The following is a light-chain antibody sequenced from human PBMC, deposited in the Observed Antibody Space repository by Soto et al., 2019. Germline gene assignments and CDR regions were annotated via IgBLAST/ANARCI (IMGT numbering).Light chain of an antibody. CDR1: SSDIGAYNY. V-gene: IGLV2-14*01. Sequence: QSALTQPASVXXXXXXXXXXXCTGTSSDIGAYNYISWYQQHPGKAPKLMIYEVTNRPSGISNRFSGSRSGNTASLSISGLQAEDEADYYCSSFSSAIAFVFGTGTKLTVL. CDR2: EVT. CDR3: SSFSSAIAFV. J-gene: IGLJ1*01.